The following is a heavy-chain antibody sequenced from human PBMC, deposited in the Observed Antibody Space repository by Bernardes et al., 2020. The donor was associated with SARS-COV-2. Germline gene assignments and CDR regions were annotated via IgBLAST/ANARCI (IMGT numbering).Heavy chain of an antibody. CDR1: GYSFTTYW. CDR3: ARRAYASSWDFDL. Sequence: GESLKISCEGSGYSFTTYWINWVRQVPGKGLEWVGRIDPRDSYTNYSPSFQGHVTISTDNSLSTAYLQWTSLKASDTAIYYCARRAYASSWDFDLWGQGTLVTVSS. D-gene: IGHD6-13*01. J-gene: IGHJ4*02. CDR2: IDPRDSYT. V-gene: IGHV5-10-1*01.